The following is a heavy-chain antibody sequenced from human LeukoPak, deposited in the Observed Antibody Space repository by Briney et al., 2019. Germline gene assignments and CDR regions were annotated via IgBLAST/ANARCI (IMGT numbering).Heavy chain of an antibody. CDR3: ARDYGNVDY. CDR2: IVVGSGNT. CDR1: GFTFTSSA. J-gene: IGHJ4*02. Sequence: SVKVSCKASGFTFTSSAMQWVRQARGQRLEWIGWIVVGSGNTNYAQKFQGRVTITADKSTSTAYMELSSLRSEDTAVYYCARDYGNVDYWGQGTLVTVSS. D-gene: IGHD4-17*01. V-gene: IGHV1-58*02.